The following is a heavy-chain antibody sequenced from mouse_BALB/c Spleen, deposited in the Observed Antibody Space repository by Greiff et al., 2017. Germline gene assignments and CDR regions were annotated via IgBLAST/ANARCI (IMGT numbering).Heavy chain of an antibody. J-gene: IGHJ2*01. CDR3: ARRTVYYFDY. CDR2: IYPGDGDT. Sequence: QVQLKESGAELVRPGSSVKISCKASGYAFSSYWMNWVKQRPGQGLEWIGQIYPGDGDTNYNGKFKGKATLTADKSSSTAYMQLSSLTSEDSAVYFCARRTVYYFDYWGQGTTLTVSS. CDR1: GYAFSSYW. V-gene: IGHV1-80*01.